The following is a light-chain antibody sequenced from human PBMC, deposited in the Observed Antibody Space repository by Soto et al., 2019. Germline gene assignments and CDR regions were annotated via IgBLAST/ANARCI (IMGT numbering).Light chain of an antibody. CDR1: QSVSSN. J-gene: IGKJ5*01. Sequence: EIVMTQSPGTLYVSPGGRATLSCRASQSVSSNLAWYQQRPGQPPRLLIYGASTRATGIPARFSGSGSGTEFTLTISSLQSEDFAVYFCQQSSDWPPITFGQGTRLEVK. CDR3: QQSSDWPPIT. CDR2: GAS. V-gene: IGKV3D-15*01.